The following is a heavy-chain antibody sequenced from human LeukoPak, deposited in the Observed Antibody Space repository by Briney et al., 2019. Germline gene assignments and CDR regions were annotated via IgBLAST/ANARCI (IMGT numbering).Heavy chain of an antibody. CDR3: ARGGGLDV. V-gene: IGHV3-30-3*01. CDR1: GFTFSGYP. D-gene: IGHD3-16*01. CDR2: ISYDGSNK. J-gene: IGHJ6*02. Sequence: GGSLRLSCAASGFTFSGYPIHWVRQAPGKGLEWVAVISYDGSNKYYADSVKGRFTISRDNSKNTPYLQMSNLRAEDTAVYFCARGGGLDVWGQGATVTVSS.